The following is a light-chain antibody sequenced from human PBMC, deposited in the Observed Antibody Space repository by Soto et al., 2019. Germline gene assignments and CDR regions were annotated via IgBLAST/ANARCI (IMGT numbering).Light chain of an antibody. Sequence: LTQPASVSGSPGQSITISCTGTSSTVGGFNVVSWYQQHPGKAPKVIIYEGIKRPSGVSNRFSGSNSGSTASLTISGLQDEDEADYYCCSYVGATTYVFGTGTKVTVL. J-gene: IGLJ1*01. CDR2: EGI. CDR1: SSTVGGFNV. V-gene: IGLV2-23*01. CDR3: CSYVGATTYV.